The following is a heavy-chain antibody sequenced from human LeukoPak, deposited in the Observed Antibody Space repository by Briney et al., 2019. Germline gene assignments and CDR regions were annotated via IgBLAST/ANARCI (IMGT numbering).Heavy chain of an antibody. CDR2: ISAYNGNT. Sequence: ASVKVSCKASGYTFTSYGISWVRQAPGQGLEWMVWISAYNGNTNYAQKLQGRVTMTTDTSTSTAYMELRSLSSDDTAVYYCARDLYYYDSTDYWGQGTLVTVSS. CDR1: GYTFTSYG. J-gene: IGHJ4*02. V-gene: IGHV1-18*01. D-gene: IGHD3-22*01. CDR3: ARDLYYYDSTDY.